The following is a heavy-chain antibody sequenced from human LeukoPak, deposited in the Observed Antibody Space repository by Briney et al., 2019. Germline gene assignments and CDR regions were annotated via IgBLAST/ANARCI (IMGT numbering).Heavy chain of an antibody. Sequence: SETLSLTCTVSGGSISSDNYYWGWIRQPPGKGLEWIGSIYHSGSTYYNPSLKSRVTISVDTSKNQFSLKLSSVTAADTAVYYCARTIGYNFLTFDYWGQGTLVTVSS. D-gene: IGHD5-24*01. CDR3: ARTIGYNFLTFDY. J-gene: IGHJ4*02. CDR2: IYHSGST. V-gene: IGHV4-39*07. CDR1: GGSISSDNYY.